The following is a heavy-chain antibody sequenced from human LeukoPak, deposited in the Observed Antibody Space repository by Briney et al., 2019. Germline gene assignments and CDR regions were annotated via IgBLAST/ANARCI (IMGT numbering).Heavy chain of an antibody. CDR1: GGSISANVHY. V-gene: IGHV4-61*05. CDR3: ATSLTFGGVIVDY. Sequence: SETLSLTCTVSGGSISANVHYWGWIRQPPGKGLEWIEYIYYSGSTNYNPSLKSRVTISVDTSKNQFSLKLSSVTAADTAVYYCATSLTFGGVIVDYWGQGTLVTVSS. CDR2: IYYSGST. J-gene: IGHJ4*02. D-gene: IGHD3-16*02.